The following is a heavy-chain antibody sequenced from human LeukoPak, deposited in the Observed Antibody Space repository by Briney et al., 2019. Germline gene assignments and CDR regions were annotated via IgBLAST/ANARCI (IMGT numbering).Heavy chain of an antibody. Sequence: GGSLRLSCATSGFTFGSYDVHWVRQAPGKGLQWVAVMSSDGSIKIYTDSVKGRFTISRDNSKNTLYLQMNSLRAEDTAVYYCAKGIELWLTYFDHWGQGTLVTASS. CDR1: GFTFGSYD. D-gene: IGHD5-18*01. CDR3: AKGIELWLTYFDH. V-gene: IGHV3-30-3*01. CDR2: MSSDGSIK. J-gene: IGHJ4*02.